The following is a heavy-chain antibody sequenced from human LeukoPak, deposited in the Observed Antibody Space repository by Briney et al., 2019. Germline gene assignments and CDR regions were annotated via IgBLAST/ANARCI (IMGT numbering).Heavy chain of an antibody. CDR1: GGSFSGYY. Sequence: PSETLSLTCAVYGGSFSGYYWGWIRQPPGKGLERIGSIYYSGSTYYNPSLKSRVTISVDTSKNQFSLKLSSVTAADTAVYYCARHARDGYNFGYKGLFDYWGQGTLVTVSS. D-gene: IGHD5-12*01. J-gene: IGHJ4*02. CDR2: IYYSGST. V-gene: IGHV4-39*01. CDR3: ARHARDGYNFGYKGLFDY.